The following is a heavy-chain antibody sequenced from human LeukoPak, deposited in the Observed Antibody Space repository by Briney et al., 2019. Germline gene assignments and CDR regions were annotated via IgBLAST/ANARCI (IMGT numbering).Heavy chain of an antibody. CDR2: INRSGDSA. CDR3: AKGAWADY. CDR1: GFTFSTYA. Sequence: GGSLTLSCAASGFTFSTYAMTWVRQAPAKGLEWVSTINRSGDSAYYADSVKGRFTISRDNSKNTLYVQMNSLRAEDTAVYYCAKGAWADYWGQGTLVTVSS. J-gene: IGHJ4*02. D-gene: IGHD7-27*01. V-gene: IGHV3-23*01.